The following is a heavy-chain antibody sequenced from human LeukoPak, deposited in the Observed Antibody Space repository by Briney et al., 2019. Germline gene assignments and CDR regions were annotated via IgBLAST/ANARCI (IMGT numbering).Heavy chain of an antibody. CDR3: AGRDCTNGLCQFDY. CDR1: GFTFTTYS. CDR2: ISTTSDFI. V-gene: IGHV3-21*01. D-gene: IGHD2-8*01. Sequence: GGSLRLSCVASGFTFTTYSMNWVRLAPGKGLEWVSSISTTSDFIHYADSVKGRSTISRDNAKNSLYLQMNSLRAEDTAIYYCAGRDCTNGLCQFDYWGQGTLVTVSS. J-gene: IGHJ4*02.